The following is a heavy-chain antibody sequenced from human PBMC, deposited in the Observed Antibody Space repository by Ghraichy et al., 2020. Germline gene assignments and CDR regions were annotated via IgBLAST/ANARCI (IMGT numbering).Heavy chain of an antibody. CDR1: GFTFSSYS. V-gene: IGHV3-21*01. Sequence: GGSLRLSCAASGFTFSSYSMNWVRQAPGKGLEWVSSISSSSSYIYYADSVKGRFTISRDNSKNTLYLQMNSLRAEDTAVYYCAKDVFPQRSVRGVNMDYWGQGTLVTVSS. CDR2: ISSSSSYI. CDR3: AKDVFPQRSVRGVNMDY. J-gene: IGHJ4*02. D-gene: IGHD3-10*01.